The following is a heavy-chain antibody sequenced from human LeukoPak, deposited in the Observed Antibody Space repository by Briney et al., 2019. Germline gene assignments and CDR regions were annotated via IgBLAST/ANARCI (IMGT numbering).Heavy chain of an antibody. CDR3: ARGGGYGSGNHYRGGAFGI. V-gene: IGHV3-53*01. D-gene: IGHD3-10*01. Sequence: GGSLRLSCATSGFSVSDNYMTWVRQAPGKGLEWVSVIYGGGSTYYTDSVKGRFTISRDNSKNMVYLQMYSLRVEDTAVYYCARGGGYGSGNHYRGGAFGIWGQGTMVTVSS. J-gene: IGHJ3*02. CDR1: GFSVSDNY. CDR2: IYGGGST.